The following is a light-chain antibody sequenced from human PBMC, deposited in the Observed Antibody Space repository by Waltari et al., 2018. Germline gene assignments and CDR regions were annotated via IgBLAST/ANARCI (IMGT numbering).Light chain of an antibody. CDR2: DDN. CDR1: SSAAGNYNL. CDR3: CSYAGSYTWV. V-gene: IGLV2-23*01. Sequence: QSALTQPASVSGSPGQSITISCTGTSSAAGNYNLASWYQQYPGQAPNVMIYDDNRPPSGVSDRFSGSKSCNTASLTISGVQAEDEADYYCCSYAGSYTWVFGGGTKLTVL. J-gene: IGLJ3*02.